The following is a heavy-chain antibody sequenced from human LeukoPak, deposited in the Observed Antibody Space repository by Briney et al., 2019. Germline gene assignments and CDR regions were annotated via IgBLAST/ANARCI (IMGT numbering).Heavy chain of an antibody. J-gene: IGHJ4*02. CDR2: IYQSGST. CDR3: ARQKTELDY. CDR1: GYSISSGYY. V-gene: IGHV4-38-2*01. Sequence: SQTLSLNCAVSGYSISSGYYWGWIRQPPGKGLGWIGSIYQSGSTYYNPSLKSRVTISVDTSKNQFSLRLSSVTAADTAVYYCARQKTELDYWGQGTLVTVSS. D-gene: IGHD1-7*01.